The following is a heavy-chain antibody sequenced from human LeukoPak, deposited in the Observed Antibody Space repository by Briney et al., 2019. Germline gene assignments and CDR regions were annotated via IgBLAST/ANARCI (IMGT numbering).Heavy chain of an antibody. J-gene: IGHJ5*02. D-gene: IGHD1-26*01. Sequence: SGPALVKPTQTLTLTCTFSGFSLTTSGVRVSWIRQPPGKALEWLARIDWDDDKFYSTSLKTRLTISKDTSNNQVVLTMTNMDPVDTAPYYWARMDSSGASPWLDPWGQETLVTVS. CDR3: ARMDSSGASPWLDP. CDR1: GFSLTTSGVR. CDR2: IDWDDDK. V-gene: IGHV2-70*04.